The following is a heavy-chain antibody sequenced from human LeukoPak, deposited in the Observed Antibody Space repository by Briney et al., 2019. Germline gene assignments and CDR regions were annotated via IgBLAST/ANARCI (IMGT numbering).Heavy chain of an antibody. CDR1: GGSISSGGYY. V-gene: IGHV4-30-2*01. D-gene: IGHD5-24*01. CDR3: ARHVPRARWVHSEYFQL. Sequence: SETLSLTCTVSGGSISSGGYYWSWIRQPPGKGLEWIGYIYHSGSTYYNPSLKSRVTISVDRSKNQFSLRLSSVTAADTAVYYCARHVPRARWVHSEYFQLWGQGTLVTVSS. J-gene: IGHJ1*01. CDR2: IYHSGST.